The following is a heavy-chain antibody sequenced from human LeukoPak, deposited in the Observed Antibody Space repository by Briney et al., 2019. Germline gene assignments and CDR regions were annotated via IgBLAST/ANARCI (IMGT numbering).Heavy chain of an antibody. V-gene: IGHV4-59*01. J-gene: IGHJ4*02. D-gene: IGHD2-21*02. Sequence: SETLSLTCTVSGGSITSYYRSWIRQSPGKGLEWIGFMYYSGTTNYNPSFKSRVTISLGMSKNQFSLKLSSVTAADTAVYYCARLPMAVTPHVDYWGQGTLVTVSS. CDR2: MYYSGTT. CDR3: ARLPMAVTPHVDY. CDR1: GGSITSYY.